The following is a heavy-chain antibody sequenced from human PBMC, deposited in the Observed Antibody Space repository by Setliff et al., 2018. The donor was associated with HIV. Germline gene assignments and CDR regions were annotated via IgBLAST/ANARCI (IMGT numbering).Heavy chain of an antibody. D-gene: IGHD3-22*01. V-gene: IGHV4-39*07. J-gene: IGHJ4*02. CDR1: GASISSSGYY. Sequence: SETLSLTCTVSGASISSSGYYWGWIRQPPGKGLEWIGTIYYSGSTYYNPSLKSRVTISEDTSKNQFSLKLSSVTAADTAVYYCARDPSIGYYYDSSGSYFDYWGQGTQVTVSS. CDR2: IYYSGST. CDR3: ARDPSIGYYYDSSGSYFDY.